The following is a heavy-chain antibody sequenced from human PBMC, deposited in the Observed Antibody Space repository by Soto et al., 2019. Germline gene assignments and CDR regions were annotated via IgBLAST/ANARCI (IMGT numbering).Heavy chain of an antibody. J-gene: IGHJ4*02. CDR1: GGTFSSYT. CDR3: ARSPPTYDILTGYLYY. CDR2: IIPILGIA. V-gene: IGHV1-69*02. Sequence: SVKVSCKASGGTFSSYTISWVRQAPGQGLEWMGRIIPILGIANYAQKFQGRVTITADKSTSTAYMELSSLRSEDTAVYYCARSPPTYDILTGYLYYWGQGTLVTVSS. D-gene: IGHD3-9*01.